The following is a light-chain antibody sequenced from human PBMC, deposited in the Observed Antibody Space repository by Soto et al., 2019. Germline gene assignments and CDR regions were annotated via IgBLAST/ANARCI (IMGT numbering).Light chain of an antibody. CDR3: QHYNSYSEA. Sequence: EIVLTQSPGTLSLSPVDGATLSCRSSQSVSSGYLAWYQQKPGQAPRLLIYGASTRATGIPDRFSGSGSGTEFTLTISSLQSDDFATYYCQHYNSYSEAFGQGTKVDIK. CDR2: GAS. J-gene: IGKJ1*01. V-gene: IGKV3-20*01. CDR1: QSVSSGY.